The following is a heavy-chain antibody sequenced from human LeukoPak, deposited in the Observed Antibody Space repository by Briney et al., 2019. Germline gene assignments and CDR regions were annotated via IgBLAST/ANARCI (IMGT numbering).Heavy chain of an antibody. CDR2: IYLSGST. Sequence: SGTLSLTCAVSGGSISSDNWWSWVRQPPGKGLEWIGEIYLSGSTSYNPSLKSRVTIEVDKSNNQFSLKLSSVTAADTALYYCACTTTVTTKLNYWGQGILVTVSS. J-gene: IGHJ4*02. CDR1: GGSISSDNW. D-gene: IGHD4-17*01. CDR3: ACTTTVTTKLNY. V-gene: IGHV4-4*02.